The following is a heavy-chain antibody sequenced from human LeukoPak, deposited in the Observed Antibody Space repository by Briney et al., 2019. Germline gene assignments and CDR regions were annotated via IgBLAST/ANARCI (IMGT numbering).Heavy chain of an antibody. Sequence: ESLKISCKGSGYSFPIYWIGWVRQMPGQGLEWMGIIYPDDSNTIYGPSFQGQVTISADKSINTAYLEWSSLKASDTAIYYCARQGAAGKYYYYYMDVWGKGTTVTVSS. D-gene: IGHD6-13*01. CDR1: GYSFPIYW. J-gene: IGHJ6*03. CDR2: IYPDDSNT. V-gene: IGHV5-51*01. CDR3: ARQGAAGKYYYYYMDV.